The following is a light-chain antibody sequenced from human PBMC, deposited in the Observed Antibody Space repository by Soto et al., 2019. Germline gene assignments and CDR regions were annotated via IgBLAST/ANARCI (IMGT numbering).Light chain of an antibody. CDR1: ETISRY. CDR3: QQSYSNPLT. V-gene: IGKV1-39*01. Sequence: DIQMSRSPSSLSASVGERVIITCLASETISRYLNWYQSKPGKAPRLLISAASSLQSGVPSRFSGSYSGTDFTLTISSLQPEDFATYFCQQSYSNPLTFGGGTKVDIK. CDR2: AAS. J-gene: IGKJ4*01.